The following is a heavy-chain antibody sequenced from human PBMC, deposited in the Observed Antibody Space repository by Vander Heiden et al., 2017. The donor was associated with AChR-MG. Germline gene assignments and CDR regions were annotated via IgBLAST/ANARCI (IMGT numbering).Heavy chain of an antibody. J-gene: IGHJ3*02. D-gene: IGHD2-2*01. Sequence: QVQLQESGPGLVKPSQTLSLTCTVPGGSISSGGYYWSWIRQHPGKGLEWIGYIYYSGSTYYNPSLKRRVTISVDTSTNQFSLKLSSVTAADTAVYYCARSPCSSAGCHISAFDIWGQGTMVTVSS. CDR3: ARSPCSSAGCHISAFDI. CDR1: GGSISSGGYY. CDR2: IYYSGST. V-gene: IGHV4-31*03.